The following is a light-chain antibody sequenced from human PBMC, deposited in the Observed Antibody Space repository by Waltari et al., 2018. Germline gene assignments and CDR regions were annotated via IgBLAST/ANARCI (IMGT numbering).Light chain of an antibody. V-gene: IGLV2-14*03. CDR1: SSDIGGFNY. CDR2: AVT. J-gene: IGLJ2*01. CDR3: SSYSSISTLV. Sequence: QSALTQPASVSGFPGQPITLPCTGTSSDIGGFNYVSWYQPHPGEAPKLMIYAVTQRPSGVSNRFSGSKSGSTASLTISGLQAGDEAHYYCSSYSSISTLVFGGGTKLSVL.